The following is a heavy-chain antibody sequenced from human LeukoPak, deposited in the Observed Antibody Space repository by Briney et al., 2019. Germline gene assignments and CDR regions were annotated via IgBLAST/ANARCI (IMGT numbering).Heavy chain of an antibody. CDR1: GGTVSSYA. J-gene: IGHJ4*02. CDR2: IIPIFGTA. Sequence: SVKVSCKASGGTVSSYAISWVRQAPGQGLEWMGGIIPIFGTANYAQKFQGRVTITADESTSTAYMELSSLRSEDTAVYYCARADARYYYDSSGYYPFDYWGQGTLVTVSS. D-gene: IGHD3-22*01. V-gene: IGHV1-69*13. CDR3: ARADARYYYDSSGYYPFDY.